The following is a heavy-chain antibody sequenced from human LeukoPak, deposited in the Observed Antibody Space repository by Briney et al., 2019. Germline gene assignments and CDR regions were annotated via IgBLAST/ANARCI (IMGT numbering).Heavy chain of an antibody. CDR1: GFTFTNYW. Sequence: GGSLRLSCAASGFTFTNYWMSWVRQAPGKGLELVANIKQDRSEKYYVDSVKGRFTISRDNAKNSLYLQMNSLRAEDTAVYYCAELGITMIGGVWGRGTTVTISS. J-gene: IGHJ6*04. CDR2: IKQDRSEK. CDR3: AELGITMIGGV. V-gene: IGHV3-7*01. D-gene: IGHD3-10*02.